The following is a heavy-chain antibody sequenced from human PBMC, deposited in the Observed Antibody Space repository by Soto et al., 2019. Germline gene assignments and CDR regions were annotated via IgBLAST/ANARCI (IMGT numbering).Heavy chain of an antibody. CDR3: ARDLPFYYGSGHDTNYCYYMDV. CDR1: GGTFSSYT. J-gene: IGHJ6*03. CDR2: IIPILGIA. D-gene: IGHD3-10*01. Sequence: QVQLVQSGAEVKKPGSSVKVSCKASGGTFSSYTISWVRQAPAQGLEWMGRIIPILGIANYAQKFQGRVTITADKSTSTAYMELSSLRSEDTAVYYCARDLPFYYGSGHDTNYCYYMDVWGEGTTVTVSS. V-gene: IGHV1-69*08.